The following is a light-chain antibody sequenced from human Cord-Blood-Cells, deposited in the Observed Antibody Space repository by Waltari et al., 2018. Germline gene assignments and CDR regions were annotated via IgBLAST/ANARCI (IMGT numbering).Light chain of an antibody. CDR1: QSVSSN. V-gene: IGKV3-15*01. CDR3: QQYNNWPYT. J-gene: IGKJ2*01. CDR2: GAY. Sequence: EIVPTQSPATLCVSPGERATRSRRAGQSVSSNLAWYQQQPGQAPRLLIYGAYARATGIPARFSGSVSGTECTLTSSSLQSEEFAVDYCQQYNNWPYTFVQGTKLEIK.